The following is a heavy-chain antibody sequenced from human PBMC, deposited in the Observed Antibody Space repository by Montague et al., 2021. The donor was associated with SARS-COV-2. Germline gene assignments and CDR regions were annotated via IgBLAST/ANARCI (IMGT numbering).Heavy chain of an antibody. CDR2: IPYSGRT. D-gene: IGHD3-10*01. V-gene: IGHV4-39*01. CDR1: GGSVSSSPYY. J-gene: IGHJ6*03. Sequence: SETLSLTCTVSGGSVSSSPYYWGWIRQPPGRGLEWVGSIPYSGRTYFSPSLKSRLTISVDSSGNQFSLRLSSVTAADTAVYYCASSYYYGSGTYVYNYYMDVWGKGTTVTVSS. CDR3: ASSYYYGSGTYVYNYYMDV.